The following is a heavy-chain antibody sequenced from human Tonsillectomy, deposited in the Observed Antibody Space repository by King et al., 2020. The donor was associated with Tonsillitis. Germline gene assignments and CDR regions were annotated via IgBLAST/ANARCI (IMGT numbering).Heavy chain of an antibody. V-gene: IGHV5-10-1*03. Sequence: VQLVESGAEVKKPGESLRISCKGSGYSFTSYWITWVRQMPGKGLEWMGRIDPRDSNTNYSPSFQGRVTISADRSNNTVYLQWSSLKASDSAMYYCAGFYFDWLYNYGLDVWGQGTTVTVSS. CDR1: GYSFTSYW. J-gene: IGHJ6*02. CDR2: IDPRDSNT. D-gene: IGHD3-9*01. CDR3: AGFYFDWLYNYGLDV.